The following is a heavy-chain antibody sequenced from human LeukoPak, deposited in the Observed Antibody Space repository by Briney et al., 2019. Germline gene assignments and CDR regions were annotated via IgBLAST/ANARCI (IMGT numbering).Heavy chain of an antibody. Sequence: PSETLSLTCTVSGGSISSSSYYWGWIRQPPGKGLEWVGSIYYSGSTNYNPSLKSRVTISVDTSKNQFSLKLSSVTAADTAVYYCARGLSGSGWSGDWFDPWGQGTLVTVSS. CDR1: GGSISSSSYY. D-gene: IGHD6-19*01. V-gene: IGHV4-39*07. J-gene: IGHJ5*02. CDR3: ARGLSGSGWSGDWFDP. CDR2: IYYSGST.